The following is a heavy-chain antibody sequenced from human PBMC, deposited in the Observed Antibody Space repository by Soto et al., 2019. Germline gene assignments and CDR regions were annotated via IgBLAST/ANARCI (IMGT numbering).Heavy chain of an antibody. D-gene: IGHD3-10*01. V-gene: IGHV4-39*01. J-gene: IGHJ3*02. CDR3: AKGGSGSYSNAFDI. CDR1: CGSISSSSYY. CDR2: IYYSGST. Sequence: SETLSLTCTVSCGSISSSSYYWGWIRQPPRKGLEWIGSIYYSGSTYYNPSLKSRVTISVDTSKNQFSLKLSSVTAADTAVYYCAKGGSGSYSNAFDIRGQGTMVT.